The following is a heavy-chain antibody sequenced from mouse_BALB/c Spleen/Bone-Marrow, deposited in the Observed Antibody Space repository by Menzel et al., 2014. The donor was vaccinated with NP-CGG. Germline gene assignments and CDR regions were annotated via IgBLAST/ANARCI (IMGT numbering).Heavy chain of an antibody. D-gene: IGHD2-3*01. V-gene: IGHV5-12-1*01. CDR3: ARHEDGYYDAMDY. J-gene: IGHJ4*01. CDR2: ISSGGGST. CDR1: GFAFSSYD. Sequence: EVQLVESGGGLVKPGGSLKLSCAASGFAFSSYDMSWVRPTPEKRLEWVAYISSGGGSTYYPDTVKGRFTISRDNAKNTLYLQMSSLKSEDTAMYYCARHEDGYYDAMDYWGQGTSVTVSS.